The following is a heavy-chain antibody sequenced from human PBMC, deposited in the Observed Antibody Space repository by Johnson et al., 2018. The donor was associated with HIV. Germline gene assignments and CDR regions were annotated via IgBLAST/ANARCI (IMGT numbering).Heavy chain of an antibody. CDR2: IKSKTDVGTT. V-gene: IGHV3-15*01. D-gene: IGHD3-22*01. Sequence: MLLVESGGGLVKPGGSLRLSCAASGFTFSNAWMSWVRKAPGKGLEWVGRIKSKTDVGTTYYAAPVKGRFTISRDDSKNTLYLQMNSLKTEDTAIYYCTTDITMRIVAKRADDAFDIWGQGTMVTVSS. CDR3: TTDITMRIVAKRADDAFDI. CDR1: GFTFSNAW. J-gene: IGHJ3*02.